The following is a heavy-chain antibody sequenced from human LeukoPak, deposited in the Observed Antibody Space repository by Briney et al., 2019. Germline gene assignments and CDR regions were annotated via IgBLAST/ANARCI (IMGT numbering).Heavy chain of an antibody. J-gene: IGHJ5*02. CDR3: ARDGDYGDQGFDP. CDR1: GGSISSGGYY. Sequence: KPSETLSLTCTVSGGSISSGGYYWSWIRQHPGKGLEWIGYIYYSGSTYYNPSLKSRVTISVDTSKNQFSLKLSSVTAADTAVYYCARDGDYGDQGFDPWGQGTLVTVSS. CDR2: IYYSGST. D-gene: IGHD4-17*01. V-gene: IGHV4-31*03.